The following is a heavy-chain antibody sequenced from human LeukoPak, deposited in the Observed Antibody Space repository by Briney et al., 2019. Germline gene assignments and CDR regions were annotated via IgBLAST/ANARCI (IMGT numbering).Heavy chain of an antibody. D-gene: IGHD6-19*01. V-gene: IGHV5-51*01. CDR2: IYPGDSDT. CDR1: GYSFTSYW. J-gene: IGHJ4*02. Sequence: GGALKIFWKGSGYSFTSYWIGWGRQMPGEGLGWMGIIYPGDSDTRYSPSFQGQVTISADKSISTAYLQWSSLKASDTAMYYCAVHSSGWSEIDYWGQGTLVTVSS. CDR3: AVHSSGWSEIDY.